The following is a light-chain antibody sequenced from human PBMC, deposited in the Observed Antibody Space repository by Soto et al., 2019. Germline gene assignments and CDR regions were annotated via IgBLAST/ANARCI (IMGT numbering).Light chain of an antibody. V-gene: IGLV2-23*01. J-gene: IGLJ3*02. CDR2: EGS. CDR1: SSDVGSYNL. Sequence: QSVLTQPASVSGSPGQSITISCTGTSSDVGSYNLVSWYQQHPGKAPKLMIYEGSKRPPGVSNRFSGSKSGNTASLTISGLQAEDDADYYCCSDAGSRVFGGGTKLTVL. CDR3: CSDAGSRV.